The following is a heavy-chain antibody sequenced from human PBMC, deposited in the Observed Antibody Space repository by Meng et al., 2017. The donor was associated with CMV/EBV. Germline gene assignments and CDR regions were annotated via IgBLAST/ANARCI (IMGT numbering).Heavy chain of an antibody. CDR3: ARGWGADIVVVPAAQKIFDY. CDR2: INHSGST. V-gene: IGHV4-34*01. CDR1: FSGYY. J-gene: IGHJ4*02. Sequence: FSGYYWSWIRQPPGRGLEWIGEINHSGSTNYNPSLKSRVTISVDTSKNQFSLKLSSVTAADTAVYYCARGWGADIVVVPAAQKIFDYWGQGTLVTVSS. D-gene: IGHD2-2*01.